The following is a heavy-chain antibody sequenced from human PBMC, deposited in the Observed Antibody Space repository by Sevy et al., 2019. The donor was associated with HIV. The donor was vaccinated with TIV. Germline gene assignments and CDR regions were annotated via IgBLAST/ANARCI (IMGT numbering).Heavy chain of an antibody. D-gene: IGHD5-18*01. CDR3: IRSRLLGYTAMVPDY. CDR2: MRSKAFAGTT. V-gene: IGHV3-49*04. J-gene: IGHJ4*02. CDR1: GFTLGDYA. Sequence: GGSLRLSCTTSGFTLGDYAMSWVRQAPGKGLEWVGFMRSKAFAGTTEYAASVKGSFTISTDDSKASAHLQMNSLGTEDTGVYYCIRSRLLGYTAMVPDYWGQGTLVTVSS.